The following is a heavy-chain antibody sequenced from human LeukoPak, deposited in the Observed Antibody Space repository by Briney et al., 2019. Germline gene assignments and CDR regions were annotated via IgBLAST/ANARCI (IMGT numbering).Heavy chain of an antibody. D-gene: IGHD2-2*02. Sequence: PGGSLRLSCAASGFTFSSYAMSWVRQAPGKGLEWVSAISGSGGSTYYADSVKGRFTISRDNSKNTLYLQMNSLRAEDTAIYYCAKSSYCSSTSCYIEYFYYVDVWGKGTTVTVSS. CDR2: ISGSGGST. J-gene: IGHJ6*03. CDR1: GFTFSSYA. V-gene: IGHV3-23*01. CDR3: AKSSYCSSTSCYIEYFYYVDV.